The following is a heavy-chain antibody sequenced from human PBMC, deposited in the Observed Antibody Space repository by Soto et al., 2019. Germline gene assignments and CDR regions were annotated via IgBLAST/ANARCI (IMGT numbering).Heavy chain of an antibody. Sequence: QLQLQESGPGLVKPSETLSLTCTVSGGSISSSSYYWGWIRQPPGKGLEWIGSIYYSGSTYYNPSRKCRATSPVGASTSLFSLKLSSVTAAATAVESCPGGRGGSYYGMDVWGQGTTVAVSS. J-gene: IGHJ6*02. CDR2: IYYSGST. D-gene: IGHD3-10*01. V-gene: IGHV4-39*01. CDR1: GGSISSSSYY. CDR3: PGGRGGSYYGMDV.